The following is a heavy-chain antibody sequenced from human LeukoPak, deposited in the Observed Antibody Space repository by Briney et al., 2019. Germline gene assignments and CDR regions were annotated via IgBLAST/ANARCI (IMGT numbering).Heavy chain of an antibody. J-gene: IGHJ6*02. CDR1: GGTFSSYT. Sequence: ASVKVSCKASGGTFSSYTISWVRQAPGQGLEWMGRIVPILGIANYAQKFQGRVTITADKSTSTAYMELSSLRSEDTAVYYCARDQPLYYYYGMDVWGQGTTVTVSS. CDR3: ARDQPLYYYYGMDV. CDR2: IVPILGIA. V-gene: IGHV1-69*04.